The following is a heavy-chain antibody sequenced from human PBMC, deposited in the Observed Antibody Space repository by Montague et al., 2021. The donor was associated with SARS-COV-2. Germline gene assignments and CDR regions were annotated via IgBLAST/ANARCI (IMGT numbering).Heavy chain of an antibody. CDR1: GGSISSGGYY. Sequence: TLSLTCTVSGGSISSGGYYWSWIRQHPGKGLEWIGYIYYSGSTYYNPSLKSRVTISVDTSKNQFSLKLSSVTAADTAVYYCARASGKKTIFGVVISYFDYWGQEPWSPSPQ. D-gene: IGHD3-3*01. V-gene: IGHV4-31*03. J-gene: IGHJ4*01. CDR2: IYYSGST. CDR3: ARASGKKTIFGVVISYFDY.